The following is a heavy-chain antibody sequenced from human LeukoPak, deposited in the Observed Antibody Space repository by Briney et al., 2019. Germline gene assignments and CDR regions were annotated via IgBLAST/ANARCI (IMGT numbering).Heavy chain of an antibody. D-gene: IGHD6-19*01. CDR2: IYYSGST. J-gene: IGHJ5*02. Sequence: SETLSLTCTVSGGSISSSSYYWGWLRQPPGKGLEWIGSIYYSGSTYYNPSLKSRVTISVDTSKNQFSLKLSSVTAADTAVYYCAPLVLSRRSSGWYRFDPWGQGTLVTVSS. V-gene: IGHV4-39*01. CDR1: GGSISSSSYY. CDR3: APLVLSRRSSGWYRFDP.